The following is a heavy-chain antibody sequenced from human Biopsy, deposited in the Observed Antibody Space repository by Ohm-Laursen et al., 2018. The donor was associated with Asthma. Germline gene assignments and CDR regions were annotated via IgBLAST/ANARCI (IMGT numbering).Heavy chain of an antibody. D-gene: IGHD3-16*01. J-gene: IGHJ4*02. CDR3: ARRGGVRRYYDY. CDR1: GGSISSGAYS. Sequence: SETLSLTCTVSGGSISSGAYSWIWVRQPPGMGLEWIGYIYYIGSTYYNPSLKSRVAISLDTSKNQFSLKLSSVTAADTAVYFCARRGGVRRYYDYWGQGTLVTVSS. V-gene: IGHV4-30-4*01. CDR2: IYYIGST.